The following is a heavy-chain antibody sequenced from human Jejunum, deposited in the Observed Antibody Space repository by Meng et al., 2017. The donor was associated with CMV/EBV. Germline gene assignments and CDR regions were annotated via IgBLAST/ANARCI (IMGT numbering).Heavy chain of an antibody. CDR1: SISSGDYY. J-gene: IGHJ5*02. Sequence: SISSGDYYRSWIRQPPGKGLEWIGFIKYSGRTYYNPSLTSRVTISLDTSENHFSLRLSSVTAADTAVYYCARTQDCSTTSCYTGFDPWGQGTLVTVSS. V-gene: IGHV4-30-4*08. CDR3: ARTQDCSTTSCYTGFDP. CDR2: IKYSGRT. D-gene: IGHD2-2*02.